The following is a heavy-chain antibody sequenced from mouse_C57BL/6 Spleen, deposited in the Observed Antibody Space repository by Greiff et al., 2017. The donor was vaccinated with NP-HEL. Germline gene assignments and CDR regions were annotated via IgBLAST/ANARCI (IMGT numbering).Heavy chain of an antibody. CDR1: GYTFTSYW. Sequence: VQLQQSGTELVKPGASVKLSCKASGYTFTSYWMHWVKQRPGHGLEWIGNINPSNGGTNYNEKFKSKATLTVDKSSSTAYMQLSSLTSEDSAVYYCARDYGSSYDWYFDVWGTRTTVTVSS. J-gene: IGHJ1*03. CDR2: INPSNGGT. D-gene: IGHD1-1*01. CDR3: ARDYGSSYDWYFDV. V-gene: IGHV1-53*01.